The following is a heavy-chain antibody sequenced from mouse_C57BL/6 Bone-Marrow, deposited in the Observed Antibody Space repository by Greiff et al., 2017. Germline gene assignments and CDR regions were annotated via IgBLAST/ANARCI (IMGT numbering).Heavy chain of an antibody. CDR3: ARPFTTVVEWYFDV. J-gene: IGHJ1*03. V-gene: IGHV1-19*01. CDR1: GYTFTDYY. CDR2: INPYNGGT. D-gene: IGHD1-1*01. Sequence: VQLQQSGPVLVKPGASVKMSCKASGYTFTDYYMNWVKQSHGKSLEWIGVINPYNGGTSYNQQFKGKATLTVDKSSSTAYMELNSLTSEDSAVYYCARPFTTVVEWYFDVWGTGTTVTVSS.